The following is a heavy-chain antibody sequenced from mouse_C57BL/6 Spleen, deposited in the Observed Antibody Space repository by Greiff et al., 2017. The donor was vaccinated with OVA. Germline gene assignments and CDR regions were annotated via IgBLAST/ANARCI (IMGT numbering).Heavy chain of an antibody. Sequence: EVKLMESEGGLVQPGSSMKLSCTASGFTFSDYYMAWVRQVPEKGLEWVANINYDGSSTYYLDSLKSRFIISRDNAKNILYLQMSSLKSEDTATYYCARSLNWDGFDYWGQGTTLTVSS. V-gene: IGHV5-16*01. CDR2: INYDGSST. CDR1: GFTFSDYY. D-gene: IGHD4-1*02. J-gene: IGHJ2*01. CDR3: ARSLNWDGFDY.